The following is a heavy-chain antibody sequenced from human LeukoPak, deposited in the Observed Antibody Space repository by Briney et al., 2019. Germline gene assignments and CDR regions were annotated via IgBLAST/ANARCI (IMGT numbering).Heavy chain of an antibody. D-gene: IGHD4-23*01. J-gene: IGHJ3*02. CDR1: GFTFGDYA. Sequence: GGSLRLSCTASGFTFGDYAMSWFRQAPGKGLEWVGFIRSKAYGGTTEYAASVKGRFTISRDDSKSIAYLQMNSLKTEDTAVYYCTRATVVTPHDAFDIWGQGTMVTASS. V-gene: IGHV3-49*03. CDR2: IRSKAYGGTT. CDR3: TRATVVTPHDAFDI.